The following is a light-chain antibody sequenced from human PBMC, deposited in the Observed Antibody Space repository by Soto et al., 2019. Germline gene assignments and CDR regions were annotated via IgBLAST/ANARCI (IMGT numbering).Light chain of an antibody. V-gene: IGLV1-51*01. Sequence: QSVLSHLPSVSAAPGQKVTISCSGSSSNIGNNYLSWYQQFPGTAPKLLICDNNKRPSGIPDRFSGSKCGTSATLGITGLQTGDEADYYCGTWHSSLSVDVFGTGTKVTVL. CDR2: DNN. J-gene: IGLJ1*01. CDR1: SSNIGNNY. CDR3: GTWHSSLSVDV.